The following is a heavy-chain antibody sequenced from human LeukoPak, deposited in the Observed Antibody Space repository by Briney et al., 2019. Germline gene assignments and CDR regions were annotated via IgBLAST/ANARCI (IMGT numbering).Heavy chain of an antibody. Sequence: GASVKVSCKASGYTFTSYGISWVRQAPGQGLEWMGRIIPILGIANYAQKFQGRVTITADKSTSTAYMELSSLRSEDTAVYYCARDGQQYSGYDRYAFDIWGQGTMVTVSS. CDR2: IIPILGIA. V-gene: IGHV1-69*04. D-gene: IGHD5-12*01. CDR3: ARDGQQYSGYDRYAFDI. CDR1: GYTFTSYG. J-gene: IGHJ3*02.